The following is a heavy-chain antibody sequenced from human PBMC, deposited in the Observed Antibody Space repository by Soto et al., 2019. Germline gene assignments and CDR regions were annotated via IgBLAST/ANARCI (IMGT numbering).Heavy chain of an antibody. J-gene: IGHJ6*02. CDR1: GGSISSGGYY. Sequence: SETLSLTCTVSGGSISSGGYYWSWIRQHPGKGLEWIGYIYYSGSTYYNPSLKSRVTISVDTSKNQFSLKLSSVTAADTAVYYCARVYGDLDYYYYYGMDVWRQGTTVTVSS. V-gene: IGHV4-31*03. D-gene: IGHD4-17*01. CDR3: ARVYGDLDYYYYYGMDV. CDR2: IYYSGST.